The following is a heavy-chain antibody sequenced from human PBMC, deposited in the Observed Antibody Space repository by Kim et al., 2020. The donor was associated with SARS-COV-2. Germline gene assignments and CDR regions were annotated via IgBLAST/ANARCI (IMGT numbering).Heavy chain of an antibody. D-gene: IGHD4-4*01. V-gene: IGHV3-33*05. CDR1: GFTFSSYG. CDR3: ARDPSVIRYQYYFDY. J-gene: IGHJ4*02. CDR2: ISYDGSNK. Sequence: GGSLRLSCAASGFTFSSYGMHWVRQAPGKGLEWVAVISYDGSNKYYADSVKGRFTISRDNSKNTLYLQMNSLRAEDTAVYYCARDPSVIRYQYYFDYWGQGTLVTVSS.